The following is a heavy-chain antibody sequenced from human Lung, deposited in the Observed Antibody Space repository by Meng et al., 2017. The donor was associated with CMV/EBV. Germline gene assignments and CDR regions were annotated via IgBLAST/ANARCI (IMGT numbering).Heavy chain of an antibody. D-gene: IGHD1-1*01. CDR1: GFTFSNAW. CDR3: IWNDLGDY. CDR2: IKSKTDGETA. J-gene: IGHJ4*02. V-gene: IGHV3-15*01. Sequence: VQLLGSGGDSVKPGGSLRLSCAGSGFTFSNAWMSWVRQAPGKGLEWVGRIKSKTDGETADYNAPVKGRFTISRDDSKNTLYLQMNSLKIEDTAIYYCIWNDLGDYWGQGTLVTVSS.